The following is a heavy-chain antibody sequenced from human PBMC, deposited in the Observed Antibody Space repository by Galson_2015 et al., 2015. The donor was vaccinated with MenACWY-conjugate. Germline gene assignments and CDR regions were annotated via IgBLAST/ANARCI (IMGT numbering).Heavy chain of an antibody. J-gene: IGHJ4*02. CDR2: TYYRSKWYN. CDR1: GDSVSSNSAA. V-gene: IGHV6-1*01. Sequence: CAISGDSVSSNSAARNWIRQSPSRGLEGLGRTYYRSKWYNGYAVSVRSRITINPDTSKNQFSLQLNSVSPEDTAVYYCVRSGERGFLDYWGQGSLVTVSS. D-gene: IGHD3-10*01. CDR3: VRSGERGFLDY.